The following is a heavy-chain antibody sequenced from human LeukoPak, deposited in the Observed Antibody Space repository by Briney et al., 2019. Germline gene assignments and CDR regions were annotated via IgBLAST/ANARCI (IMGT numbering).Heavy chain of an antibody. J-gene: IGHJ6*02. Sequence: SETLSLTCTVSGGSISSSSYYWGWIRQPPGKGLEWIGSIYYSGSTYYNPSLKSRVTISVDTSKNQFSLKLSSVTAADTAVYYCARRVQLERGRYSYYYGMDVWGQGTTVTVSS. CDR3: ARRVQLERGRYSYYYGMDV. CDR2: IYYSGST. CDR1: GGSISSSSYY. V-gene: IGHV4-39*01. D-gene: IGHD1-1*01.